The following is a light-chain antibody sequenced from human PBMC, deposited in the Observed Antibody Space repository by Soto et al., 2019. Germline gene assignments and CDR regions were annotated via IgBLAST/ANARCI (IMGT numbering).Light chain of an antibody. CDR1: QNVDSNY. CDR2: GAS. Sequence: IVLTQSPGTLSLFPGERATISCSASQNVDSNYLAWYQQKPGQAPRIIIFGASGRATGIPDRFSGSGSGTDFTLTISRLEPEDFAVYYCQQYGSLSWTFGQGTKVDI. V-gene: IGKV3-20*01. J-gene: IGKJ1*01. CDR3: QQYGSLSWT.